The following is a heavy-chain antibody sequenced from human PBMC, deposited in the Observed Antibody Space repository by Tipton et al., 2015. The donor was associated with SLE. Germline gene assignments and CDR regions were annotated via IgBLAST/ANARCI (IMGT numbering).Heavy chain of an antibody. CDR1: GFTFSSYG. J-gene: IGHJ4*02. V-gene: IGHV3-30*02. CDR2: IRYDGSNT. Sequence: SLRLSCAASGFTFSSYGMHWVRQAPGKGLEWVAFIRYDGSNTYYADSVKGRFTISRDNSKNTLYLQMNSLRVEDTAVYYCAKDRYCGGGTCFASYFDLWGQGTPVTVSS. D-gene: IGHD2-21*01. CDR3: AKDRYCGGGTCFASYFDL.